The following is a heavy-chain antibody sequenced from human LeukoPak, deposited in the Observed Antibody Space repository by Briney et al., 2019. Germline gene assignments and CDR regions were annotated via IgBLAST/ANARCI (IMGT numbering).Heavy chain of an antibody. CDR3: ASGFWSGYELSYWYFDL. J-gene: IGHJ2*01. CDR1: GYTFTGYY. CDR2: INPNSGGT. Sequence: GASVKVSCKASGYTFTGYYMHWVRQAPGQGLEWMGRINPNSGGTNYAQKFQGRVTMTRDTSISTAYMELSRLRSDDTAVYYCASGFWSGYELSYWYFDLWGRGTLVTVSS. V-gene: IGHV1-2*06. D-gene: IGHD3-3*01.